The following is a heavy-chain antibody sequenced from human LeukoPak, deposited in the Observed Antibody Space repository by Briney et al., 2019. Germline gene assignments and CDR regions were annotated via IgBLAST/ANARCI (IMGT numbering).Heavy chain of an antibody. Sequence: SETLSLTCAVYGGSFSGYYWSWIRQPPGKGLEWIGEINHSGSTNYNPSLKSRVTISVDTSKNQFSLKLSSVTAADTAVYYCARVPSSGKGAFDIWGQGTMVTVSS. D-gene: IGHD3-10*01. J-gene: IGHJ3*02. CDR2: INHSGST. V-gene: IGHV4-34*01. CDR1: GGSFSGYY. CDR3: ARVPSSGKGAFDI.